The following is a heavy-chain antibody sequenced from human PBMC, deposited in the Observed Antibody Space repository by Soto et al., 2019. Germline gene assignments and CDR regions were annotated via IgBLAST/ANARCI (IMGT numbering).Heavy chain of an antibody. V-gene: IGHV4-59*08. D-gene: IGHD2-2*01. J-gene: IGHJ6*03. CDR1: GGSISSYY. CDR3: GPAYLEEDYIDD. CDR2: IYYSGST. Sequence: SETLSLTCPVSGGSISSYYWTWIRQPPGKGLEWIGYIYYSGSTNYNPSLKSRVTISVATSKTQFSLKLSSVTAADTAVYYCGPAYLEEDYIDDWGQGTTVTVSS.